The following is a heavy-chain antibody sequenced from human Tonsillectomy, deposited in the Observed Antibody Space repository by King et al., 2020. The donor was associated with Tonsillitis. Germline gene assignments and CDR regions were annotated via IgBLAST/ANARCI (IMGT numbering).Heavy chain of an antibody. Sequence: VQLVESGGGVVQPGRSVRLSCAASGFTFNTYGMHWVRQAPGKGLEWVAGISDDGSKKYYADSVKGRFTISRDNSKNTLYLQMNSLRAEDTAVSHCAKVLEVVAVASTTGMDVWGQGTTVTVSS. CDR2: ISDDGSKK. CDR1: GFTFNTYG. J-gene: IGHJ6*02. D-gene: IGHD2-15*01. CDR3: AKVLEVVAVASTTGMDV. V-gene: IGHV3-30*18.